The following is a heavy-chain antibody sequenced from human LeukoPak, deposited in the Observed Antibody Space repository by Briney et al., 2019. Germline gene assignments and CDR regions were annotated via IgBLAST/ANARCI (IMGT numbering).Heavy chain of an antibody. V-gene: IGHV1-3*01. CDR2: IKAGNGNT. J-gene: IGHJ5*02. Sequence: GASVKVSCKASGYTFTSYAMHWVRQAPGQRLEWMGWIKAGNGNTKYSQKFQGRVTITRDTSASTAYMELSSLRSEDTAVYYCARSPVEFPHYPEYSDAGGDWFDPWGQGTLVTVSS. CDR3: ARSPVEFPHYPEYSDAGGDWFDP. D-gene: IGHD2/OR15-2a*01. CDR1: GYTFTSYA.